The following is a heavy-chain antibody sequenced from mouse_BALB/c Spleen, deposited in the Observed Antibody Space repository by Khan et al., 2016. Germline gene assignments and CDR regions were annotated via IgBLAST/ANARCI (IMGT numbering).Heavy chain of an antibody. J-gene: IGHJ2*01. Sequence: QIQLVQSGPELKKPGETVKISCKASGYTFTNYGMNWVKQAPGKGLKWMGWINTYTGEPTYADDFKGRFAFSLETSASTAYLQINNLKNYVKATYFCARLDGYYDYWGHGTTLTVSS. V-gene: IGHV9-1*02. D-gene: IGHD2-3*01. CDR1: GYTFTNYG. CDR3: ARLDGYYDY. CDR2: INTYTGEP.